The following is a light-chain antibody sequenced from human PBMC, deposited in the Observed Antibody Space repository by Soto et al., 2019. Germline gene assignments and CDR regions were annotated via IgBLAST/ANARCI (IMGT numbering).Light chain of an antibody. J-gene: IGLJ2*01. Sequence: QSVLTQPPSVSGAPGQRVTISCTGSSSNIGAGYDVHWYQQLPGTAPKLLIYGNSNRPSGVPDRFSGSKSGTSASLAITGLQAEDEADYYCQSYDSSLSGREVFGGGTQLTV. V-gene: IGLV1-40*01. CDR2: GNS. CDR3: QSYDSSLSGREV. CDR1: SSNIGAGYD.